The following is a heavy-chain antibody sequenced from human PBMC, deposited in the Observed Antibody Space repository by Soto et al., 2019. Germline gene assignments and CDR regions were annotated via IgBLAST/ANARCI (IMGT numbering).Heavy chain of an antibody. J-gene: IGHJ4*02. CDR3: AKSRSDSFTTATDY. V-gene: IGHV3-23*01. CDR2: ISATGTYT. D-gene: IGHD1-1*01. Sequence: PGGSLRLSCAASGFTFSSYAMDWVRQPPGKGLEWVSTISATGTYTYYADSVQGRFTVSRDNSQNTVYLQMNSLRAEDTAVYFCAKSRSDSFTTATDYWGQGTLVTVSS. CDR1: GFTFSSYA.